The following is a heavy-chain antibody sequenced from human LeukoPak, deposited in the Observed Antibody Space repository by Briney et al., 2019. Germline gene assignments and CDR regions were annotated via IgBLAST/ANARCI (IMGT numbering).Heavy chain of an antibody. V-gene: IGHV4-30-2*01. CDR1: GGSIGSGGYS. Sequence: SQTMSLTCAVAGGSIGSGGYSWSWIRQPPVKGLEWIGYIYHSGSTYYTPSLKSRVTISVDRSKNQFSLKLSSVTAADTAVYYCARVIPPYQNYVILTGYSEGSFDYWGQGTLVTVSS. CDR3: ARVIPPYQNYVILTGYSEGSFDY. J-gene: IGHJ4*02. D-gene: IGHD3-9*01. CDR2: IYHSGST.